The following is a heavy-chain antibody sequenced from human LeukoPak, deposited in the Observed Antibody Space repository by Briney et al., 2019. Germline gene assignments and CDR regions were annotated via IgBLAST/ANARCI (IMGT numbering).Heavy chain of an antibody. D-gene: IGHD3-10*01. J-gene: IGHJ5*02. CDR2: IKQDGSEK. V-gene: IGHV3-7*01. CDR3: AREIMVRGVMNWFDP. Sequence: GGSLRLSCAASGFTFSSYWKSWVRKAPGKGLEWVANIKQDGSEKYYVDSVKGRFTISRDNAKNSLYLQMNSLRAEDTAVYYCAREIMVRGVMNWFDPWGQGTLVTVSS. CDR1: GFTFSSYW.